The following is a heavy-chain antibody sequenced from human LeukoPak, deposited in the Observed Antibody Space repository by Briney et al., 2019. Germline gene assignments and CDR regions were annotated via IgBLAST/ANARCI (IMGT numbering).Heavy chain of an antibody. CDR1: AFSFSDYN. CDR2: ITSSGSYI. CDR3: ARGGWRFDP. Sequence: TGGSLRLSCAASAFSFSDYNMNWVRQAPGKGLEWVSSITSSGSYIYYADSVKGRFTISRDNAKNSLYLQMNSLRAEDTAVYYCARGGWRFDPWGQGTLVTVSS. D-gene: IGHD6-19*01. J-gene: IGHJ5*02. V-gene: IGHV3-21*01.